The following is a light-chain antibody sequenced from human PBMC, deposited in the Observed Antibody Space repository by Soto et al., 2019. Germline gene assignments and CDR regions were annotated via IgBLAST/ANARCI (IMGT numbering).Light chain of an antibody. CDR3: AACDDSLSGPV. CDR2: RNN. Sequence: QSVLTQPPSASGTPGQRVTISCSGSSSNIGSNYVYWYQQLPGTAPKLLIYRNNQRPSGVPDRFSGSKSGTSASLAISGIASSDEADYYCAACDDSLSGPVFGGGTTLPVL. CDR1: SSNIGSNY. J-gene: IGLJ2*01. V-gene: IGLV1-47*01.